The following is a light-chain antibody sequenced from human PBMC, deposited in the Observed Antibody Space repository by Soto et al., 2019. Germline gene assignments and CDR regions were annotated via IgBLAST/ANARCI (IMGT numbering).Light chain of an antibody. J-gene: IGKJ1*01. CDR2: EGS. V-gene: IGKV1-5*01. CDR1: QNIKTW. Sequence: DIQMTQSPSTLSASVGDRVTITCRASQNIKTWLAWYQQRPGQAPKLLISEGSSLESGVPSTFSGTASGTEFTLTISSLQPDDFATYYCQQYNSFPWTFGQGTKVDIK. CDR3: QQYNSFPWT.